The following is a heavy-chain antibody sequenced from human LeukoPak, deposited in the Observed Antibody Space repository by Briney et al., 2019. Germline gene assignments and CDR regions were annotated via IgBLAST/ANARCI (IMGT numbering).Heavy chain of an antibody. Sequence: GGSLRLSCAASGFTFSSYAMHWVRQAPGKGLEWVAVISYDGSNKYYADSVKGRFTISRDNSKNTLYLQMNSLRAEDTAVYYCARENDYGDYSRYFDYWGQGTLVTVSS. CDR3: ARENDYGDYSRYFDY. CDR1: GFTFSSYA. J-gene: IGHJ4*02. CDR2: ISYDGSNK. V-gene: IGHV3-30*04. D-gene: IGHD4-17*01.